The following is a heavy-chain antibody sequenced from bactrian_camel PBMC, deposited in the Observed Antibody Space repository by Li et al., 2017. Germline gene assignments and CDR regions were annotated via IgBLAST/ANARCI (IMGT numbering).Heavy chain of an antibody. Sequence: HVQLVESGGGLVQSGGSLSLSCAASGFLFSTEGMSWVRQAPGKELEWVSGISSDGRNVHYGDFVKGRFTLSQGNSKYTLYLQMDSLKTEDTAVYYCAAERYSGSWCKIPAGQGTQVTVS. CDR1: GFLFSTEG. D-gene: IGHD3*01. V-gene: IGHV3S6*01. J-gene: IGHJ4*01. CDR2: ISSDGRNV.